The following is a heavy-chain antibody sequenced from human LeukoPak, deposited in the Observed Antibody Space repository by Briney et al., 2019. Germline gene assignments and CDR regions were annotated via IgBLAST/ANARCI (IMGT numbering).Heavy chain of an antibody. CDR1: GYTFTVYY. D-gene: IGHD6-19*01. J-gene: IGHJ3*02. CDR3: ASSRSRWYTFDI. Sequence: ASGKVSCKASGYTFTVYYIRWVRQAPGRGREWMGLIYTNSRGTNYTQKFEGSVTMPRDTSISTAYMELSRLRCDDPAEYSCASSRSRWYTFDIWGEGTMVTVSP. CDR2: IYTNSRGT. V-gene: IGHV1-2*06.